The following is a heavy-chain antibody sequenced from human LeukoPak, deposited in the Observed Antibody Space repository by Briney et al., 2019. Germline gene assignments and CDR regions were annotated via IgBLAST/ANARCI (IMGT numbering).Heavy chain of an antibody. CDR2: IYHSGST. Sequence: PSETLSLTCAVSGYSISSGYYWGWIRQPPGKGLEWIGSIYHSGSTYYNPSLKSRVTISVDTSKNQFSLKLSSVTAADTAVYYCARGGSSGYYFSPSGNGDAFDIWGQGTMVTVSS. D-gene: IGHD3-22*01. V-gene: IGHV4-38-2*01. CDR1: GYSISSGYY. CDR3: ARGGSSGYYFSPSGNGDAFDI. J-gene: IGHJ3*02.